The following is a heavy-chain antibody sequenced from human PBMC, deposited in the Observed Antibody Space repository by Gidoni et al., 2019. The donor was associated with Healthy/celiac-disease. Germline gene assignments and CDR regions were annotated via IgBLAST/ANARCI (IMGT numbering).Heavy chain of an antibody. V-gene: IGHV3-30*04. J-gene: IGHJ5*02. D-gene: IGHD6-13*01. Sequence: QVQLVESGGGVVQPGRSLRRSCAASGFTFSSYAMHWVRQAPGKGLEWVAVISYDGSNKYYADSVKGRFTISRDNSKNTLYLQMNSLRAEDTAVYYCARDSVAAAGRGSAGWFDPWGQGTLVTVSS. CDR3: ARDSVAAAGRGSAGWFDP. CDR1: GFTFSSYA. CDR2: ISYDGSNK.